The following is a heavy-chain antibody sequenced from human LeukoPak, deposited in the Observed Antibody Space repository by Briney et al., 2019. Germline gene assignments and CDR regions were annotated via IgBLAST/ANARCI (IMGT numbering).Heavy chain of an antibody. D-gene: IGHD3-3*01. CDR3: ARARGRGRFLEWSYHAATYYFDL. CDR1: GFTFSDDY. Sequence: PGGSLRLSCAASGFTFSDDYMSWIRQAPGKGLEWLSYISNSGAYTNYADSVKGRFTISRDNAKNSLYLQMNSLRAEDTAVYFCARARGRGRFLEWSYHAATYYFDLWGQGTLVTVSS. J-gene: IGHJ4*02. CDR2: ISNSGAYT. V-gene: IGHV3-11*06.